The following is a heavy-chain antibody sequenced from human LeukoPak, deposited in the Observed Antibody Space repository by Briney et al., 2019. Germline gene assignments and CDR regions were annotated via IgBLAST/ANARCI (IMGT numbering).Heavy chain of an antibody. CDR1: GGSISSGDYF. CDR2: MYYSGST. Sequence: PSQTLSLTCIVSGGSISSGDYFWSWIRQPPGKGLEWIAYMYYSGSTYYNPSLKSRVTMSADTSKQQLSLKLSSVTAADTAVYYCARPYYYDSRIDPWGQGILVTVSS. J-gene: IGHJ5*02. CDR3: ARPYYYDSRIDP. D-gene: IGHD3-22*01. V-gene: IGHV4-30-4*01.